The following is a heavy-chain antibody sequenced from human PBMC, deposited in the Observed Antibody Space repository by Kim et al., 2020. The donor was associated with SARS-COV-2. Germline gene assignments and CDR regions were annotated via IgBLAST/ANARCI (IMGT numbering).Heavy chain of an antibody. D-gene: IGHD3-22*01. CDR3: AKGETKTYYYDSSGYYPDY. CDR2: ISGSGGST. V-gene: IGHV3-23*01. J-gene: IGHJ4*02. Sequence: GGSLRLSCAASGFTFSSYAMSWVRQAPGKGLEWVSAISGSGGSTYYADSVKGRFTISRDNSKNTLYLQMNSLRAEDTAVYYCAKGETKTYYYDSSGYYPDYWGQGTLVTVSS. CDR1: GFTFSSYA.